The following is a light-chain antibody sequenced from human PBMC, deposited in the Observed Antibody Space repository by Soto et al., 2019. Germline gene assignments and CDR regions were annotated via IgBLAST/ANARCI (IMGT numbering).Light chain of an antibody. Sequence: QSVLTQPPSASGTPGQRVTISCSGSSSNTGSYTAYWYRQLPGTAPKLLIDSNSQRPSGVPDRFSGSKSGTSVSLAISGLQSEDEADYYCAAWDDSLNGVVFGGGTQLTVL. CDR1: SSNTGSYT. CDR3: AAWDDSLNGVV. J-gene: IGLJ2*01. CDR2: SNS. V-gene: IGLV1-44*01.